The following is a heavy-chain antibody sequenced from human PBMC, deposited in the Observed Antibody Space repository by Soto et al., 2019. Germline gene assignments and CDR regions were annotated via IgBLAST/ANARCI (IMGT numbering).Heavy chain of an antibody. J-gene: IGHJ6*03. CDR1: GFTFSNYW. Sequence: GGSLRLSCAASGFTFSNYWMSWVRQAPGKGLEWVANIRQDGNEKNYVDSVKGRFTISRDNAKNSLFLQMNSLRPEDTAVFYCARVVNADQSLYYYYYMDVWGKGTTVTVSS. D-gene: IGHD2-2*01. CDR3: ARVVNADQSLYYYYYMDV. CDR2: IRQDGNEK. V-gene: IGHV3-7*01.